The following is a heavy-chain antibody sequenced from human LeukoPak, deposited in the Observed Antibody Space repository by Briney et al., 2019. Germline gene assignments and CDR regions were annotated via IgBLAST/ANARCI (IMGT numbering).Heavy chain of an antibody. D-gene: IGHD3-22*01. CDR3: AHSLYDSSGYYYFDY. V-gene: IGHV2-5*01. Sequence: SGPTLVKPTQPLTLTCTFSGFSLSSSGVAVGWIRQPPGKALEWLALNFWNDDKRYSPSLKSRLTITKDTSKNHVVLTMTNMDPVDTATYYCAHSLYDSSGYYYFDYWGQGTLVTVSP. CDR1: GFSLSSSGVA. J-gene: IGHJ4*02. CDR2: NFWNDDK.